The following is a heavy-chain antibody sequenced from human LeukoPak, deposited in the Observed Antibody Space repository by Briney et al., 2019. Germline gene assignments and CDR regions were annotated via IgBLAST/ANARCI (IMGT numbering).Heavy chain of an antibody. CDR2: INPNSGGT. CDR1: GYTFTDYY. V-gene: IGHV1-2*02. Sequence: ASVKVSCKASGYTFTDYYMHWVRQAPGQGLEWMGWINPNSGGTNYAQKFQGRVTMTRDTSISTAYMELSRLRSDDTAVYYCARDEGYSYGLAYWGQGTLVTVSS. J-gene: IGHJ4*02. D-gene: IGHD5-18*01. CDR3: ARDEGYSYGLAY.